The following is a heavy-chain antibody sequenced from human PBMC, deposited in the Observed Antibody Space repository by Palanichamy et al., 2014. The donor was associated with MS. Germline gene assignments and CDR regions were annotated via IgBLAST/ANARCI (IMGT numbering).Heavy chain of an antibody. CDR3: ARPRSGRYDIDY. Sequence: QVQLVQSGAEVKKPGASVKVSCKASGYPFTTYGICWVRQAPGQGLEWMGWISVNNGNTNYAQKFQGRVTMTTDTSTNTAYMELRSLRSDDTAVYYCARPRSGRYDIDYWGQGTLVTVSS. CDR2: ISVNNGNT. D-gene: IGHD1-26*01. J-gene: IGHJ4*02. V-gene: IGHV1-18*04. CDR1: GYPFTTYG.